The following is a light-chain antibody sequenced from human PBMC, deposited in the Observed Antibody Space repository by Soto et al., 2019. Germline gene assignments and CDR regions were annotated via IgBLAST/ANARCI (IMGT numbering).Light chain of an antibody. J-gene: IGKJ2*01. CDR3: QQYNSYTVT. V-gene: IGKV1-5*03. CDR1: QSISSW. Sequence: DIPMTQSPSTLSASVGDRVTITCRASQSISSWLAWYQQKPGKAPKLLIYKASSLESGVPSRFSGSGSGTEFTLTISSLQPDDFATYYCQQYNSYTVTFGRGTKLEIK. CDR2: KAS.